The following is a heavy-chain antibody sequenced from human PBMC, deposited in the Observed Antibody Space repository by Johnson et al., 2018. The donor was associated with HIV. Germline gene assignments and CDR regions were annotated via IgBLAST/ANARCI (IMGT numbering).Heavy chain of an antibody. CDR3: ARAGVVFSTASHDAFDI. CDR1: GFTVSSNY. CDR2: ISSGGTTI. Sequence: VQLVESGGGLAKPAWSPRLSCAASGFTVSSNYMSWVRQAPGKGLEWLSYISSGGTTIYYSDSVKGRFTISRDNSKNTLYLQMNSLRAEDTAVYYCARAGVVFSTASHDAFDIWGQGTMVTVSS. D-gene: IGHD2-21*01. V-gene: IGHV3-48*01. J-gene: IGHJ3*02.